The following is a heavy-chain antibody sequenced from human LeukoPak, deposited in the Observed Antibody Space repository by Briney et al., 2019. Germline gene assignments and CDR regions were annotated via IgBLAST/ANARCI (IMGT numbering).Heavy chain of an antibody. CDR3: ARGHPIGYYYYYMDV. Sequence: GASVKVSCKASGYTFTSYYMHWVRQAPGQGLEWMGIINPSGGSTSYAQKFQGRVTMTRDTSTSTVYMELSSLRSEDTAVYCCARGHPIGYYYYYMDVWGKGTTVTVSS. D-gene: IGHD3-16*02. CDR1: GYTFTSYY. J-gene: IGHJ6*03. V-gene: IGHV1-46*01. CDR2: INPSGGST.